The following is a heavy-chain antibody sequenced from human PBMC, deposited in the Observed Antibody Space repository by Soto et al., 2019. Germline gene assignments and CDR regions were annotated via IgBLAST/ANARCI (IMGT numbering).Heavy chain of an antibody. J-gene: IGHJ4*02. Sequence: SETLSLTCAVYGGSFSGYSWTWIRQPPGKGLEWIGEIDQSGSTNSSPSLKSRVTISVDTSKNQFSLKLSSLTAADTAVYYCARHGSSGPDYWGQGTLVNVSS. V-gene: IGHV4-34*01. CDR2: IDQSGST. CDR3: ARHGSSGPDY. D-gene: IGHD6-19*01. CDR1: GGSFSGYS.